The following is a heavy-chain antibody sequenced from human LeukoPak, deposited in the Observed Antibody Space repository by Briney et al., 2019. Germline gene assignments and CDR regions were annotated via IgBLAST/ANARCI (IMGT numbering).Heavy chain of an antibody. CDR1: GFTFSNYV. CDR2: ISGSGDST. CDR3: AKERTVAGRWDYFDY. V-gene: IGHV3-23*01. Sequence: GGSLRLSCAASGFTFSNYVMTWVRQAPGKGLGWVSSISGSGDSTYYADSVKGRFTISRDNFKNTLHLQMNSLRAEDTAVYYCAKERTVAGRWDYFDYWGQGTLVTVSS. J-gene: IGHJ4*02. D-gene: IGHD6-19*01.